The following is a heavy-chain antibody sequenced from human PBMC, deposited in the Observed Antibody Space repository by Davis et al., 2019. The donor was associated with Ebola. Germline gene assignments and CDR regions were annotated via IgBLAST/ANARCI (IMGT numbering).Heavy chain of an antibody. J-gene: IGHJ4*02. V-gene: IGHV4-59*12. CDR3: ARDDESSDWYFDY. Sequence: PSETLSLTCTVSGGSINSYYWSWIRQPPGKGLEWIGYIYYSGSTNYNPSLKSRVTMSVDTSKNQFSLKVNSVTAADTAVYYCARDDESSDWYFDYWGQGSLVTVSS. CDR1: GGSINSYY. D-gene: IGHD6-19*01. CDR2: IYYSGST.